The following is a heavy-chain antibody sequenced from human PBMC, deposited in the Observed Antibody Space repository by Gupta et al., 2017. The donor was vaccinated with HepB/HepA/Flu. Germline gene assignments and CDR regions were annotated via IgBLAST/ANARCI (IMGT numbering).Heavy chain of an antibody. Sequence: EVQLLESGGGLVQPGGSLRLSCAASGFTFSSYAMSWVRQAPGKGLEWVSAISGSGGSTYYADSVKGRFTIARDNAKNTLYLQMNSLRAEDTAVYYCAKDRDPTGGFADYWGQGTLVTVSS. J-gene: IGHJ4*02. CDR1: GFTFSSYA. CDR3: AKDRDPTGGFADY. V-gene: IGHV3-23*01. D-gene: IGHD5-12*01. CDR2: ISGSGGST.